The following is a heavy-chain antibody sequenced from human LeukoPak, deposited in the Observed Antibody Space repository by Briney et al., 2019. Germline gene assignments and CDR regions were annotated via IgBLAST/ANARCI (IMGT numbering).Heavy chain of an antibody. Sequence: PGGSLRLSCAASGFTFSSLWMHWVRQGPGKGLVWVSRINSDGTSTNYADSVKDRFTISRDNAKNTLYLQMNSLRAEDTAVYYCARDPHSYSGYDRFDYWGQGTLVTVSS. CDR1: GFTFSSLW. V-gene: IGHV3-74*01. J-gene: IGHJ4*02. CDR3: ARDPHSYSGYDRFDY. CDR2: INSDGTST. D-gene: IGHD5-12*01.